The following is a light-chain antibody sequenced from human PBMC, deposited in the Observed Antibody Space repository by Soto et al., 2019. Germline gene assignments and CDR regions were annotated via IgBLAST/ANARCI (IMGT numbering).Light chain of an antibody. CDR1: QGIGND. Sequence: DLQMTQSPSSLYASVGDRVTITCRASQGIGNDLGWYQQKPGKAPKRLIYAASSLQSGVPSRFSGSGSGTEFTLTISTLQPEDFATYYCLQHNSYPRTFGQGTKVEIK. CDR2: AAS. CDR3: LQHNSYPRT. V-gene: IGKV1-17*01. J-gene: IGKJ1*01.